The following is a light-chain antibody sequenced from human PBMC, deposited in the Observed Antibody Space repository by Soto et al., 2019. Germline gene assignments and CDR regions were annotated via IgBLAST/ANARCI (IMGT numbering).Light chain of an antibody. CDR3: QQSGGP. CDR1: QSVSSN. Sequence: EIVMTQSPATLSVSPGERATLSCRASQSVSSNLAWYQQKPGQTPRLLIYSASTRATGIPARFSGSGSGTEFTLTINSLQSEDFAVYYCQQSGGPFGQGTNVEIK. V-gene: IGKV3-15*01. J-gene: IGKJ1*01. CDR2: SAS.